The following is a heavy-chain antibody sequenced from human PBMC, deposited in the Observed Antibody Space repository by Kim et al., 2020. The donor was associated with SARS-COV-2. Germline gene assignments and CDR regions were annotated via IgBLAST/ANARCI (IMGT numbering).Heavy chain of an antibody. V-gene: IGHV1-18*01. CDR1: GYTFSSFG. CDR2: ISVYNGNT. Sequence: ASVKVSCQTSGYTFSSFGISWVRQAPGQGLEWLGWISVYNGNTKYAQKVQGRVTVTTDTFTSTAYMELRSLRYDDTAVYYCVRDNPAAIYGMDVWGQGTTVTVSS. J-gene: IGHJ6*02. CDR3: VRDNPAAIYGMDV. D-gene: IGHD2-2*01.